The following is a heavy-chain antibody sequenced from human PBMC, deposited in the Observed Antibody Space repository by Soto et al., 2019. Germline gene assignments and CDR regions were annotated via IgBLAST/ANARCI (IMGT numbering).Heavy chain of an antibody. CDR3: ARVPAGGYCISTSCYINWFDP. V-gene: IGHV1-18*01. J-gene: IGHJ5*02. CDR1: GYTFTSYG. Sequence: VQLVQSGAEVKKPGASVKVSCKASGYTFTSYGISWVRQAPGQGLEWMGWISAYNGNTNYAQKLQGRVTMTTDTSTSTAYMELRSLRSDDTSVYYCARVPAGGYCISTSCYINWFDPWGQGTLVTVSS. CDR2: ISAYNGNT. D-gene: IGHD2-2*01.